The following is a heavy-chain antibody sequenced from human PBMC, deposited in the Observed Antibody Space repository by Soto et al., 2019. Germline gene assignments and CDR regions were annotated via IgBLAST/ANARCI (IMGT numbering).Heavy chain of an antibody. CDR2: VYYSGST. V-gene: IGHV4-59*02. CDR1: GDSVNSYY. Sequence: SETLSLTCTVTGDSVNSYYWSWMRQPPGKGLECIGYVYYSGSTNYNPSLKSRVTISVDTSKNQISLKVKSVTAADTAVYYCARGRHFYAIDYWGQGTLVTVSS. J-gene: IGHJ4*02. D-gene: IGHD2-2*01. CDR3: ARGRHFYAIDY.